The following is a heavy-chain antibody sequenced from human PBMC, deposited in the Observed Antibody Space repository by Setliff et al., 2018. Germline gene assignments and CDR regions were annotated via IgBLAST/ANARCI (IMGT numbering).Heavy chain of an antibody. CDR1: GYSISSGYY. Sequence: SETLSLTCTVSGYSISSGYYWGWIRQPPGKGLEWIGSIYHSGSTYYNPSLKSRVTISVDTSKNQFSLKLRSVTAADTAVYYCARAGSIWFGELFTENWFDPWGQGTLVTVSS. CDR2: IYHSGST. D-gene: IGHD3-10*01. V-gene: IGHV4-38-2*02. J-gene: IGHJ5*02. CDR3: ARAGSIWFGELFTENWFDP.